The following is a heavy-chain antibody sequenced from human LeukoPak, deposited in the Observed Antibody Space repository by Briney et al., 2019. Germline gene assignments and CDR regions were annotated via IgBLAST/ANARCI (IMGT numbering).Heavy chain of an antibody. J-gene: IGHJ6*02. Sequence: ASVKVSCKASGYTFTSYYMHWVRQAPGKGLEWMGGFDPEDGETIYAQKFQGRVTMTEDTSTDTAYMELSSLRSEDTAVYYCATDWYCSSTSCYRSYYYGMDVWGQGTTVTVSS. V-gene: IGHV1-24*01. D-gene: IGHD2-2*01. CDR2: FDPEDGET. CDR3: ATDWYCSSTSCYRSYYYGMDV. CDR1: GYTFTSYY.